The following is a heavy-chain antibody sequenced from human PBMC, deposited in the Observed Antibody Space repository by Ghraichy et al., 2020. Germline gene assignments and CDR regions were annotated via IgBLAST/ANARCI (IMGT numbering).Heavy chain of an antibody. CDR2: ITYEGST. CDR3: ARDNGGFGELPD. D-gene: IGHD3-10*01. CDR1: GGSMTHYY. V-gene: IGHV4-59*01. J-gene: IGHJ1*01. Sequence: SETLSLTCTVSGGSMTHYYWTWVRQPPGRGLEWIGHITYEGSTKYSASLKSRLTITRNTSRNQFSLILDSVTAADTATYFFARDNGGFGELPDWGQGILVSVSS.